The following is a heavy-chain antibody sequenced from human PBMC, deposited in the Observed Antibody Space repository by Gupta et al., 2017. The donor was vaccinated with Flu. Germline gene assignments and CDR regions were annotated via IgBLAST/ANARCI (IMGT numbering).Heavy chain of an antibody. CDR1: SLNSGSYF. CDR3: ARRGAYFFDY. J-gene: IGHJ4*02. CDR2: VYFSGNT. Sequence: SLNSGSYFWSWIRQHPGKGLEWIGYVYFSGNTYYNPSLQSRVSISVDTSKNQFSLEVGSVTAADTAVYYCARRGAYFFDYWGQGTRVSVSS. V-gene: IGHV4-31*02. D-gene: IGHD3-16*01.